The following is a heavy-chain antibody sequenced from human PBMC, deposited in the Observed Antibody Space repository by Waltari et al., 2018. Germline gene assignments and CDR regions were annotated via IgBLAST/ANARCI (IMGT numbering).Heavy chain of an antibody. V-gene: IGHV1-18*01. D-gene: IGHD3-16*01. Sequence: QVQLVQSGAEVKKPGASGKVSCKASGYTFISFGISWVRQAPGRGLEWMGWSRPYNGETKYAEQLQGRVILTTDTSTTTAYMEWVSLRSDDTAVYFCVRDRDRWDPGLINWFDPWGQGTQVIVSS. CDR1: GYTFISFG. CDR3: VRDRDRWDPGLINWFDP. CDR2: SRPYNGET. J-gene: IGHJ5*02.